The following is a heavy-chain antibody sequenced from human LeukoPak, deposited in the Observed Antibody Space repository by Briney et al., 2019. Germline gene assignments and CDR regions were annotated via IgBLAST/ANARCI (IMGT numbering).Heavy chain of an antibody. CDR3: ASADIVLMLYAIGPLRY. CDR1: GFTFSSCE. J-gene: IGHJ4*02. Sequence: GGSLRLSCAASGFTFSSCELSWVRQAPAKGLEWVSYISSSGSIIYYADSVKGRFTISRDSAKNSLYLQMNSLRAEDTAVYYCASADIVLMLYAIGPLRYWGQGTLVTVSS. V-gene: IGHV3-48*03. D-gene: IGHD2-8*01. CDR2: ISSSGSII.